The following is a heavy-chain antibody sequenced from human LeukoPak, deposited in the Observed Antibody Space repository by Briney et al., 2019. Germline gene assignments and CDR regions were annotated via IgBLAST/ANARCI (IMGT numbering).Heavy chain of an antibody. Sequence: GGSLRLSCVASGFTFNNNWMHWVRQAPGKRLVWVSRINNDGSTTSYADSVKGRFTISRDNAKNTLYLQMNNLRAEDTAVYYCARGPSGYHNTGGQGTLVTVSS. J-gene: IGHJ4*02. CDR3: ARGPSGYHNT. CDR2: INNDGSTT. V-gene: IGHV3-74*01. D-gene: IGHD5-12*01. CDR1: GFTFNNNW.